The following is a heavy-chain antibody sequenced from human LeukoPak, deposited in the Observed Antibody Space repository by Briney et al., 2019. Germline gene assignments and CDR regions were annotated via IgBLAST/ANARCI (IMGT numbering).Heavy chain of an antibody. Sequence: GSLRLSCAASGFTFSSYSMNWVRQAPGKGLEWVSSISSSSSYIYYADSVKGRFTTSRDNAKNSLYLQMNSLRAEDTAVYYCARAGYDGGYFDYWGQGTLVTVSS. CDR1: GFTFSSYS. V-gene: IGHV3-21*01. D-gene: IGHD5-12*01. J-gene: IGHJ4*02. CDR2: ISSSSSYI. CDR3: ARAGYDGGYFDY.